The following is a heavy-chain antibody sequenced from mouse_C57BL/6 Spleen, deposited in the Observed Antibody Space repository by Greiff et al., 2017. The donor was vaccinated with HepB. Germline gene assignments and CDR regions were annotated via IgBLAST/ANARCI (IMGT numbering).Heavy chain of an antibody. J-gene: IGHJ1*03. Sequence: EVMLVESGGGLVKPGGSLKLSCAASGFTFSDYGMHWVRQAPEQGLEWVAYISSGSSTIYYADTVKGRFTISRDNAKNTLFLQMSSLSSEDTAMYYCARRDDYDVDWYFDVWGTGTTVTVSS. CDR2: ISSGSSTI. CDR1: GFTFSDYG. CDR3: ARRDDYDVDWYFDV. D-gene: IGHD2-4*01. V-gene: IGHV5-17*01.